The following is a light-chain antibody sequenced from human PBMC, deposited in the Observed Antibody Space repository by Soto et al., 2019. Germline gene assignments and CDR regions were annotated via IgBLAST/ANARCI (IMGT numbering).Light chain of an antibody. Sequence: DIVLTQSPATLSLSPGERATLSCRASQSVDRFLAWYQQKPGQAPRLLIYDASNRATGIPARFSGSGSGTDFTLTISSLEPEDSAVYYCQQRSNWLTFGGGTKVDIK. J-gene: IGKJ4*01. V-gene: IGKV3-11*01. CDR1: QSVDRF. CDR3: QQRSNWLT. CDR2: DAS.